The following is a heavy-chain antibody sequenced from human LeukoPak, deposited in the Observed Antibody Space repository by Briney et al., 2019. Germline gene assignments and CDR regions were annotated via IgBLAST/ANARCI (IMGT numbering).Heavy chain of an antibody. J-gene: IGHJ3*02. CDR3: AKDLLWFGEFGAFDI. CDR2: ISGSGGST. CDR1: GFTFSSYA. D-gene: IGHD3-10*01. Sequence: GGSLSLSCAASGFTFSSYAMSWVRQAPGKGLEWVSAISGSGGSTYYAASVKGRFTISRDNVKTTLYLQMNSLRAEDTAVYYCAKDLLWFGEFGAFDIWGQGTMVTVSS. V-gene: IGHV3-23*01.